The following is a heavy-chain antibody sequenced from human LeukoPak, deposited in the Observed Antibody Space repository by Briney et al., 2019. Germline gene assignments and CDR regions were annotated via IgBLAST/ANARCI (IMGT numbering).Heavy chain of an antibody. Sequence: GGSLRLSCAASGFIFSSNAMSWVRQAPGKGLEWVSSISGSGGSTYYADSVKGRFTISRDTSKNTLYLQMNSLRAADTAVYYCVKSGYNRFDYWGQGALVTVSS. CDR2: ISGSGGST. CDR3: VKSGYNRFDY. V-gene: IGHV3-23*01. J-gene: IGHJ4*02. D-gene: IGHD5-24*01. CDR1: GFIFSSNA.